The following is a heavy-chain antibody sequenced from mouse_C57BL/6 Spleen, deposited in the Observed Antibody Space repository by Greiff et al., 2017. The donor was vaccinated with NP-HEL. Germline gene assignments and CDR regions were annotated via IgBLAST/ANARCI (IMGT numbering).Heavy chain of an antibody. V-gene: IGHV7-3*01. CDR2: IRNKANGYTT. CDR1: GFTFTDYY. Sequence: VQLQQSGGGLVQPGGSLSLSCAASGFTFTDYYMSWVRQPPGKALEWLGFIRNKANGYTTEYSASVKGRFTISRDNSQSILYLHMNALRAEDSATYYCARYDKHFDYWGQGTTLTVSS. J-gene: IGHJ2*01. CDR3: ARYDKHFDY.